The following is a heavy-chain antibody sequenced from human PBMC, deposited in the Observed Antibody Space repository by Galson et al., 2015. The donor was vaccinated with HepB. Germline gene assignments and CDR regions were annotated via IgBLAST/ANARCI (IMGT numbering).Heavy chain of an antibody. CDR1: GFTFSSYA. CDR2: ISGSGGST. D-gene: IGHD2-2*01. Sequence: YLRLSCAASGFTFSSYAMSWVRQAPGKGLEWVSAISGSGGSTYYADSVKGRFTISRDNSKNTLYLQMNSLRAEDTAVYYCAKLEPLGVVVPAAILGFDYWGQGTLVTVSS. V-gene: IGHV3-23*01. J-gene: IGHJ4*02. CDR3: AKLEPLGVVVPAAILGFDY.